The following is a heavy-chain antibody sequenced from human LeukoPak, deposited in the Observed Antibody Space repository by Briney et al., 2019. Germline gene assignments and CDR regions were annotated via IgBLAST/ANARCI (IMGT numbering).Heavy chain of an antibody. CDR2: MNPNCGNT. D-gene: IGHD2-15*01. V-gene: IGHV1-8*03. CDR1: GYTFTSYD. Sequence: ASVKVSCKASGYTFTSYDINWVRQATGQGLEWMGWMNPNCGNTGYAQKFQGRVTITRNTSISTAYMELSSLRSEDTAVYYCARGKGVAAILFDYWGQGTLATVSS. CDR3: ARGKGVAAILFDY. J-gene: IGHJ4*02.